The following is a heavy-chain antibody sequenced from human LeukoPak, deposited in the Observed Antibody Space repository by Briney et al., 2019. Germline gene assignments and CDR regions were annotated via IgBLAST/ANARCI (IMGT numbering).Heavy chain of an antibody. CDR1: GFTFSSYS. CDR3: AKGRELSWYSYSYSRALDF. D-gene: IGHD5-18*01. CDR2: ISSSSSYI. Sequence: GGSLRLSCAASGFTFSSYSMNWVRQAPGKGLEWVSSISSSSSYIYYADSVKGRFTISRDNAKNSLYLQMNSLRAEDTAVYYCAKGRELSWYSYSYSRALDFWGQGTMVTVSS. J-gene: IGHJ3*01. V-gene: IGHV3-21*01.